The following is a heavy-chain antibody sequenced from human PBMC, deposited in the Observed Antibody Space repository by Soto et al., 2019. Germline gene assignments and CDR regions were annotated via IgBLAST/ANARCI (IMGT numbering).Heavy chain of an antibody. CDR2: LSSDGFGA. CDR1: GFSLSPYW. CDR3: ARDLGGPDY. D-gene: IGHD3-16*01. J-gene: IGHJ4*02. V-gene: IGHV3-74*03. Sequence: GGSLRLSCAASGFSLSPYWMHLVRQAPGRGLEWVSRLSSDGFGAAYADSVKGRFFITRDIARNTLFRQMNSLRADDTAVYYCARDLGGPDYWGRGTSVTVSS.